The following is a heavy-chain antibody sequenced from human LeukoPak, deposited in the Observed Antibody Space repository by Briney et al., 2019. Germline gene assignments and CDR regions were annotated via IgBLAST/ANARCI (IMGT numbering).Heavy chain of an antibody. J-gene: IGHJ4*02. V-gene: IGHV4-39*01. CDR3: ARHGGYISRIIYYFDY. Sequence: SETLSLTCTVSGGSISSSSYYWGWIRQPPGKGLEWIGSLYYSGSAYYSPSLKSRVTISVDTSKNQFSLKLSFVTAADTAVYYCARHGGYISRIIYYFDYWGQGSLVTVSS. D-gene: IGHD5-18*01. CDR1: GGSISSSSYY. CDR2: LYYSGSA.